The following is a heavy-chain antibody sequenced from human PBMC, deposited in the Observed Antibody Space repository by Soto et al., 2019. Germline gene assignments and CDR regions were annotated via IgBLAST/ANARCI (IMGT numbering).Heavy chain of an antibody. D-gene: IGHD3-16*01. CDR2: IRAYNGNT. Sequence: QVKLVQSGAEVKKPGASVNVSCKDSGYTCTSYGISWVRQAPGQGLEWMGWIRAYNGNTNYAQKLQGRVTMTTDTTTSTAYMERRSLRSDDTALYSCARFGQRGDDFDIWGQGTMLTVSS. CDR1: GYTCTSYG. CDR3: ARFGQRGDDFDI. V-gene: IGHV1-18*01. J-gene: IGHJ3*02.